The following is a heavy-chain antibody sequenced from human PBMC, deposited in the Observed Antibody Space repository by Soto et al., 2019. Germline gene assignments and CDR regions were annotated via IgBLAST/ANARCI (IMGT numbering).Heavy chain of an antibody. J-gene: IGHJ4*02. Sequence: ASVKVSCKASGYTFTSYAMHWVRQAPGQRLEWMGWINAGNGNTTSAQKFQGRVTVTEDTSTDTAYMELSSLRSEDTAVYYCARGKRGAGSDYWGQGTLVTVSS. D-gene: IGHD6-19*01. CDR2: INAGNGNT. CDR3: ARGKRGAGSDY. CDR1: GYTFTSYA. V-gene: IGHV1-3*01.